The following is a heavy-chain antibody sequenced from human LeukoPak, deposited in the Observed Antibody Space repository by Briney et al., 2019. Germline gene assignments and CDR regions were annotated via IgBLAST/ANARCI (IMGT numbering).Heavy chain of an antibody. CDR3: ARGTLVEEWELTPSDAFDI. Sequence: XYSGSTYYNPSLKSRVTISVDTSKNQFSLKLSSVTAADTAVYYCARGTLVEEWELTPSDAFDIWGQGTMVTVSS. CDR2: XYSGST. D-gene: IGHD1-26*01. V-gene: IGHV4-30-4*01. J-gene: IGHJ3*02.